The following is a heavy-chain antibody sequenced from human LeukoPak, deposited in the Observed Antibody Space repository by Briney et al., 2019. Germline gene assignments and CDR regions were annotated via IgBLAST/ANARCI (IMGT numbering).Heavy chain of an antibody. CDR3: ARDRDYRYYYYYMDV. D-gene: IGHD3-10*01. V-gene: IGHV4-38-2*02. J-gene: IGHJ6*03. CDR1: GYSISSGYY. Sequence: SETLSLTCTVSGYSISSGYYWGWIRQPPGKGLEWIGSIYHSGSTYYNPSLKSQVTISVDTSKNQFSLKLSSVTAADTAVYYCARDRDYRYYYYYMDVWGKGTTVTISS. CDR2: IYHSGST.